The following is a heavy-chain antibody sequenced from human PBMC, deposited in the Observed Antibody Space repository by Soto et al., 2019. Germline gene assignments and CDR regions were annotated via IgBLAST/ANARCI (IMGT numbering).Heavy chain of an antibody. CDR1: GGSFSGYY. CDR2: INHSGST. V-gene: IGHV4-34*01. Sequence: SETLSLTCAVYGGSFSGYYWCWIRQPPGKGREWIGEINHSGSTNYNPSLKSRVTISVDTSKNQFSLKLSSVTAADTAVYYCARGVSSMSWVRDFDYWGQGTLVTVSS. D-gene: IGHD1-26*01. CDR3: ARGVSSMSWVRDFDY. J-gene: IGHJ4*02.